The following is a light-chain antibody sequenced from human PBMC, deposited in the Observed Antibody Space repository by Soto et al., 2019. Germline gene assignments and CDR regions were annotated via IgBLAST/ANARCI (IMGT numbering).Light chain of an antibody. J-gene: IGKJ1*01. V-gene: IGKV3-15*01. Sequence: EVVMTQSPVTLSVSPGEGATLSCRASQSIRSHLAWYQQKPGQLPRLLIYDASTRATGVPVRFSGSGSGTEFTLTISGLQSEDFAVYLCQQYNNWPRTFGQGTKVDIK. CDR3: QQYNNWPRT. CDR2: DAS. CDR1: QSIRSH.